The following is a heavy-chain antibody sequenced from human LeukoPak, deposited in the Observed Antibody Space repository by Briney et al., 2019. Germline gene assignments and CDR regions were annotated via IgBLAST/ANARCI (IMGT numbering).Heavy chain of an antibody. V-gene: IGHV3-48*03. D-gene: IGHD2-2*01. J-gene: IGHJ6*04. CDR2: ISSSGSTI. CDR1: GFTFSSYE. CDR3: ARVYKDIVVVPAARHYYYYGMDV. Sequence: PGGSLRLSCAASGFTFSSYEMNWVRQAPGKGLEWVSYISSSGSTIYYADSVKGRSTISRDNAKNSLYLQMNSLRAEDTAVYYCARVYKDIVVVPAARHYYYYGMDVWGKGTTVTVSS.